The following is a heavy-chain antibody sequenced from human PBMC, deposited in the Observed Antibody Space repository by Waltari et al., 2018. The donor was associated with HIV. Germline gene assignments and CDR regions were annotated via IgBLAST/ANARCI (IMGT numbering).Heavy chain of an antibody. Sequence: QLQLVQSGSELKKPGASVKVSCKASGYTFTNYAMNWVRQAPGHGLEWMGWINTDTVTPTHAPVFTGRFVFSLDTSVSTAYLQISSLKAEDTAVYYCARITMTLGRGMDVWGQGTTVTVSS. CDR3: ARITMTLGRGMDV. D-gene: IGHD3-10*01. J-gene: IGHJ6*02. CDR1: GYTFTNYA. V-gene: IGHV7-4-1*02. CDR2: INTDTVTP.